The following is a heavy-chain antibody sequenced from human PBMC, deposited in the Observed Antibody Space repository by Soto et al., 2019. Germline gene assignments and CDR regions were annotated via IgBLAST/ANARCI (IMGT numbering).Heavy chain of an antibody. Sequence: GGSLRLSCAASGFTFSSYAMSWVRQAPGKGLEWVSAISGSGGSTYYADSVKGRFTISRDNSKNTLYLQMNSLRAEDTAVYYCAKRQAPSGSYASTFDYWGQGTLVTVSS. CDR1: GFTFSSYA. CDR2: ISGSGGST. CDR3: AKRQAPSGSYASTFDY. D-gene: IGHD1-26*01. V-gene: IGHV3-23*01. J-gene: IGHJ4*02.